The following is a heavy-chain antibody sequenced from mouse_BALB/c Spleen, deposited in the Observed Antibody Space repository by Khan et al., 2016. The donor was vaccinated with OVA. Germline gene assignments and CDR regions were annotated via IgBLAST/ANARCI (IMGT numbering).Heavy chain of an antibody. V-gene: IGHV1S137*01. CDR1: GYTFTDYA. CDR3: ARGGKFAY. J-gene: IGHJ3*01. Sequence: QVQLKQSGAELVRPGVSVKISCKGSGYTFTDYAMHWVKQSHAKSLERIGVISKYYGDVDYSQKCKGKATMTVDRCSSTAYMELARLTSEDSAIYYFARGGKFAYWGHGTLVTVSA. D-gene: IGHD1-1*02. CDR2: ISKYYGDV.